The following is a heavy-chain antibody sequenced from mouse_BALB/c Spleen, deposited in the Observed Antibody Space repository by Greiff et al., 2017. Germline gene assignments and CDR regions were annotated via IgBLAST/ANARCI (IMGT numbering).Heavy chain of an antibody. V-gene: IGHV1-7*01. CDR2: INPSTGYT. Sequence: QVQLQQSGAELAKPGASVKMSCKASGYTFTSYWMHWVKQRPGQGLEWIGYINPSTGYTEYNQKFKDKATLTADKSSSTAYMQLSSLTSEDSAVYDCARRGGSNYFDYWGQGTTLTVSS. CDR3: ARRGGSNYFDY. CDR1: GYTFTSYW. J-gene: IGHJ2*01. D-gene: IGHD1-1*01.